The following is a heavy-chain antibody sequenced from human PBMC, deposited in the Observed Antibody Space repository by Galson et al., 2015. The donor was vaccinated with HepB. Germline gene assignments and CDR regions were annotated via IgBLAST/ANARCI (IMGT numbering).Heavy chain of an antibody. V-gene: IGHV6-1*01. CDR1: GDSVSRDTVG. J-gene: IGHJ4*02. CDR2: TYYRSKWYS. D-gene: IGHD3-10*01. CDR3: TRVAHLGRGMNV. Sequence: CAISGDSVSRDTVGWNWIRQSPSRGLEWLGRTYYRSKWYSDYAISVKSRIIINADSSTNQFFPQLNSVTPEDTAVYYCTRVAHLGRGMNVWGQGALVTVSS.